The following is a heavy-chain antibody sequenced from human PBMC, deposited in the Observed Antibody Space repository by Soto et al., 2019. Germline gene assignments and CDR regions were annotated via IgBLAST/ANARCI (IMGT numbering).Heavy chain of an antibody. V-gene: IGHV1-2*02. J-gene: IGHJ6*02. CDR2: INPNSGCT. CDR3: ARDRATVTTPYYYYGMDV. CDR1: GYTFTGYY. Sequence: ASVKVSFKASGYTFTGYYMHWLRQAPGQGLEWMGWINPNSGCTNYAQKFQGRVTMTRDTSISTAYMELSRLRSDDTAVYYCARDRATVTTPYYYYGMDVWGQGTTVTVSS. D-gene: IGHD4-4*01.